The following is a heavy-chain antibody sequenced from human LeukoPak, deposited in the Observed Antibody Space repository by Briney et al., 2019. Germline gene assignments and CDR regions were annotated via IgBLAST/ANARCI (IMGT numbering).Heavy chain of an antibody. Sequence: GGSLRLSCAASGFTFSSYAMSWVRQAPGKGLEWVSAISGSGGSTYYADSVKGRFTISRDNSKNTLYLQMNSLRAEDTAVYYCAKDFTPGIAAAGTLLNYWGQGTLVTVSS. CDR1: GFTFSSYA. J-gene: IGHJ4*02. D-gene: IGHD6-13*01. V-gene: IGHV3-23*01. CDR2: ISGSGGST. CDR3: AKDFTPGIAAAGTLLNY.